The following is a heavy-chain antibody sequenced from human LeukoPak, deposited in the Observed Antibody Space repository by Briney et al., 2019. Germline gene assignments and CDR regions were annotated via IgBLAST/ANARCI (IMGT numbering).Heavy chain of an antibody. D-gene: IGHD3-22*01. CDR2: ISGDGGST. CDR3: ARKNYYDSSGYYSD. V-gene: IGHV3-43*02. CDR1: GFTFDDYA. Sequence: PGGSLRLSCAASGFTFDDYAMHWVRQAPGKGLEWVSLISGDGGSTYYADSVKGRFTTSRDNAKNSLYLQMNSLRAEDTALYYCARKNYYDSSGYYSDWGQGTLVTVSS. J-gene: IGHJ4*02.